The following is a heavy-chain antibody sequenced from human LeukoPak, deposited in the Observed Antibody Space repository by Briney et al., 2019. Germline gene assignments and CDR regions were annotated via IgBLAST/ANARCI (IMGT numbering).Heavy chain of an antibody. V-gene: IGHV3-7*03. J-gene: IGHJ4*02. D-gene: IGHD5-12*01. Sequence: GGSLRLSCAASGFTFSTSWMSWVRQVPGKGLEWVANIKKDGGETYYVDSVKGRFTISRDNAKNSLYLQMNSLRAEDTAMYYCARGRYSGTTYYFDYWGQGTLVTVSS. CDR1: GFTFSTSW. CDR2: IKKDGGET. CDR3: ARGRYSGTTYYFDY.